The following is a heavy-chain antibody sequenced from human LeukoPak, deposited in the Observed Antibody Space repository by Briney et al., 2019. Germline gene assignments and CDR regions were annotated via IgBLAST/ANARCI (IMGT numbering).Heavy chain of an antibody. CDR1: GFTFSYYY. J-gene: IGHJ4*02. D-gene: IGHD3-22*01. Sequence: GGSLRLSCAASGFTFSYYYMSWIRQAPGKGLEWFSYISSRGSTIYYADSVKGRFTISRDNATTSLYLQMTRLRAEDTAVYYCAGAYYYASSGLDYWGQGPLVTVSS. V-gene: IGHV3-11*04. CDR3: AGAYYYASSGLDY. CDR2: ISSRGSTI.